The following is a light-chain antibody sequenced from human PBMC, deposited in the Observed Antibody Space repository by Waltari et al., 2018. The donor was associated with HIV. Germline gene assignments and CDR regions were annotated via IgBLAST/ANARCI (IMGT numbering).Light chain of an antibody. CDR2: NAS. Sequence: TLSVPPGERVTLSCRASQSVSSDLAWYRQKPGQAPRLLIYNASTRATGLPARFSGSGSGTEFTLTISSLQSEDFAFYYCQQYNNWPPWTFGQGTKVEIK. CDR3: QQYNNWPPWT. CDR1: QSVSSD. J-gene: IGKJ1*01. V-gene: IGKV3-15*01.